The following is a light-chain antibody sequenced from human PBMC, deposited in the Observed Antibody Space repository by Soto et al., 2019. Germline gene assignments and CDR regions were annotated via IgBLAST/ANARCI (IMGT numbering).Light chain of an antibody. V-gene: IGKV1-12*01. CDR2: GAS. J-gene: IGKJ1*01. CDR3: QQACTFHPT. CDR1: QSISGW. Sequence: DSQMTQSPTSVSASVGDRDIITCRARQSISGWWARYQQRPGKAPDIMIYGASTLQSGVTSRFSGRGSTTDFTLTIISLSPEDFATYDCQQACTFHPTFGQGNRVEVK.